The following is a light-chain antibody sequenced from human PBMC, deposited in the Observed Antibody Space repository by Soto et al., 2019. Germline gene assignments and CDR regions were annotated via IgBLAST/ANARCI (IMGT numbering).Light chain of an antibody. CDR2: DAS. CDR3: QQRSTTWT. CDR1: QSVSNY. J-gene: IGKJ1*01. V-gene: IGKV3-11*01. Sequence: EIVLTQSPATLSLSPGERATLSCRASQSVSNYLAWYQQKHAQAPRLLIYDASNRATGIPARFSGSGSGTDFTLTISSLEPEAFAFYYCQQRSTTWTFGQGTKVEIK.